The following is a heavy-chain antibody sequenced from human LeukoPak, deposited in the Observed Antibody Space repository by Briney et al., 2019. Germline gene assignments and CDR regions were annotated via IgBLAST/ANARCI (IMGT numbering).Heavy chain of an antibody. CDR2: IYYTGAT. D-gene: IGHD4-17*01. Sequence: SETLSLTCTVSGGSISNYYWSWIRQPPGKGLEWIGYIYYTGATNYSPSLKSRVTISVDTSKNQFSLKLSSVTAADTAVYYCARVGVDYGDYVVDYWGQGTLVTVSS. J-gene: IGHJ4*02. CDR1: GGSISNYY. CDR3: ARVGVDYGDYVVDY. V-gene: IGHV4-59*12.